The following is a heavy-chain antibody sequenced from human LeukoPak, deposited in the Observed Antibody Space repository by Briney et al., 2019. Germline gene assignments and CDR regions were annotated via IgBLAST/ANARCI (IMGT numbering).Heavy chain of an antibody. V-gene: IGHV3-23*01. Sequence: PGGSLRLSCAASGFTFSSYAMSWVRQAPGKGLEWVSVIGISGGSTNYADSVKGRFTISRDNSKNALYLHMNSLRAEDTAIYYCAKHYTGSSLPYDSWGQGTLVTVSS. CDR1: GFTFSSYA. D-gene: IGHD6-13*01. CDR3: AKHYTGSSLPYDS. J-gene: IGHJ4*02. CDR2: IGISGGST.